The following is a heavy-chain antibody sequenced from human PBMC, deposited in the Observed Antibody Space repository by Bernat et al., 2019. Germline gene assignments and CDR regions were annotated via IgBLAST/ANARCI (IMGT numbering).Heavy chain of an antibody. V-gene: IGHV4-39*01. CDR1: VGSISSSNYC. CDR2: FYYGGST. CDR3: ARRTRGGYNWYFDY. Sequence: QVQLQESGPGLVKPSETLSLTCSVSVGSISSSNYCWGWIHQSPGKGLEWIGNFYYGGSTHYNPSLKSRVIISVDAPKNQFSLQLSSVTAADTALYYCARRTRGGYNWYFDYWGQGILVTVSS. D-gene: IGHD5-24*01. J-gene: IGHJ4*02.